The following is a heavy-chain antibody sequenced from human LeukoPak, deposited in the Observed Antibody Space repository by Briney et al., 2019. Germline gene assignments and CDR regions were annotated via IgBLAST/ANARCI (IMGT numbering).Heavy chain of an antibody. CDR2: IRYDGSNK. D-gene: IGHD6-19*01. CDR3: AKAKSSGWYYFDY. CDR1: GFTFSTYG. J-gene: IGHJ4*02. Sequence: PGGSLRLSCAASGFTFSTYGMHWVRQAPGKGLEWVAFIRYDGSNKYYADSVKGRFTISRDNSKNTLYLQMNSLRAEDTAVYYCAKAKSSGWYYFDYWGQGTLVTVSS. V-gene: IGHV3-30*02.